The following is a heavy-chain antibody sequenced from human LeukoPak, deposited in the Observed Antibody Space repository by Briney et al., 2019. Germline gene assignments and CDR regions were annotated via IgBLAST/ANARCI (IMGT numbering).Heavy chain of an antibody. CDR3: ARSTGGRPITGTTIIRDYMDV. V-gene: IGHV3-33*01. Sequence: GGSLRLSCATSGFTFGSHAMHWVRQAPGKGLEWLTIIWFDGTYKFYIDSVKGRFTVSRDNSGDTSYLQMNSLRVDDTAVYYCARSTGGRPITGTTIIRDYMDVWGKGTTVTVSS. D-gene: IGHD1-7*01. CDR2: IWFDGTYK. CDR1: GFTFGSHA. J-gene: IGHJ6*03.